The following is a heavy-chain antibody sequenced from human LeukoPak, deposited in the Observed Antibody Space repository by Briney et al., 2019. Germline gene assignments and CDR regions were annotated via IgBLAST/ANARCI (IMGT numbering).Heavy chain of an antibody. CDR2: IYYGGNN. CDR1: GGAICSYF. D-gene: IGHD4-17*01. J-gene: IGHJ4*02. CDR3: ARTPPYADYEIDY. V-gene: IGHV4-59*08. Sequence: SQTLSLTCTVSGGAICSYFWSWMREPPGKGLEWVGYIYYGGNNSYNPSLKSRVSISVDTSKKQFSLRLSSVTAADTAVYYCARTPPYADYEIDYWGQGSLVTVST.